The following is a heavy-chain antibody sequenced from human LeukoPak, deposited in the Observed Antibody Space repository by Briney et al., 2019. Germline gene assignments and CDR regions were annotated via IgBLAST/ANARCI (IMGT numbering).Heavy chain of an antibody. Sequence: GGSLRLSCAASGFTFSSYEMNWVRQAPGRGLEWVSYISSTSGSTMYYADSVKGRFTISRDNAKNSLYLQMNSLRVEDTAVYYCARKDSGAWFGSGWFDSWGQGTQVTVSS. D-gene: IGHD1-26*01. J-gene: IGHJ5*01. CDR1: GFTFSSYE. CDR2: ISSTSGSTM. CDR3: ARKDSGAWFGSGWFDS. V-gene: IGHV3-48*03.